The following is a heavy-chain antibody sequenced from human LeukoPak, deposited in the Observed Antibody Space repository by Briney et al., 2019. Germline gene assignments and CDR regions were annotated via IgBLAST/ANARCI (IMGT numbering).Heavy chain of an antibody. Sequence: GGSLRLSCAASGFTFSSYAMSWVRQAPGKGLEWVSAISGSGGSTYCADSVKGRFTISRDNSKNTLYLQMNSLRAEDTAVYYCAKGGKYDRGKFDYWGQGTLVTVSS. CDR2: ISGSGGST. CDR1: GFTFSSYA. CDR3: AKGGKYDRGKFDY. D-gene: IGHD3-22*01. V-gene: IGHV3-23*01. J-gene: IGHJ4*02.